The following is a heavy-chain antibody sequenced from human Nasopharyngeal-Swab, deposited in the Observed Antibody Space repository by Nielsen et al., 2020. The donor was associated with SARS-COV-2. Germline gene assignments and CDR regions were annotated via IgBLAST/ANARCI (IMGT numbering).Heavy chain of an antibody. D-gene: IGHD3-3*01. J-gene: IGHJ3*02. CDR3: ARAGGFGVVTHDVFDI. V-gene: IGHV3-11*01. CDR2: ISSRGSTI. CDR1: GFTFSDYY. Sequence: GESLKISCAASGFTFSDYYMNWLRQAPGKGLEWVSYISSRGSTIHYADSVKGRFTISRDNAKNSLYLQMNSLGAEDTAVYYCARAGGFGVVTHDVFDIWGQETMVNVSS.